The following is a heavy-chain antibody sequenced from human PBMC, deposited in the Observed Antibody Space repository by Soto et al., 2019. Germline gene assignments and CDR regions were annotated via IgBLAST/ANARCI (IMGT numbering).Heavy chain of an antibody. CDR1: GGCISRDY. CDR2: IYYSGIT. J-gene: IGHJ4*02. D-gene: IGHD6-6*01. CDR3: ARGGGVYHLDY. Sequence: PSETLSLTCTVSGGCISRDYWSWIRQPPGKGLEWIGYIYYSGITDYNPSLKSRVTISVDTSKSQFSLKLSSVTAADTAVYYCARGGGVYHLDYWGQGTLVTGSS. V-gene: IGHV4-59*01.